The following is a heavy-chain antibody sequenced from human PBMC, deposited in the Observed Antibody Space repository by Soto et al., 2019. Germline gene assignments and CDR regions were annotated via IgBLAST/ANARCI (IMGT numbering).Heavy chain of an antibody. CDR2: IYYSGST. J-gene: IGHJ5*02. Sequence: SETLSLTCTVSGGSISSGDYYWSWIRQPPGKGLEWIGYIYYSGSTYYNPSLKSRVTISVDTSKNQFSLKLSSVTAADTAVYYCARAIAAAGKVGTGTGFDPWGQGTLVTV. D-gene: IGHD6-13*01. V-gene: IGHV4-30-4*01. CDR3: ARAIAAAGKVGTGTGFDP. CDR1: GGSISSGDYY.